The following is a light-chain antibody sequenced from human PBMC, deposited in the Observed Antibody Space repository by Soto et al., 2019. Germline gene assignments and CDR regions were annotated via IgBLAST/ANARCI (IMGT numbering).Light chain of an antibody. CDR2: KAS. CDR3: QHYNSYSEA. CDR1: QTISSW. V-gene: IGKV1-5*03. J-gene: IGKJ1*01. Sequence: DIQMTQSPSTLSGSVGDRVTITCRASQTISSWLAWYQQKPGKAPKLLIHKASTLKSGVPSRFSDSGSGTEFTLTISSLQPDDFATYYCQHYNSYSEAFGQGTKVELK.